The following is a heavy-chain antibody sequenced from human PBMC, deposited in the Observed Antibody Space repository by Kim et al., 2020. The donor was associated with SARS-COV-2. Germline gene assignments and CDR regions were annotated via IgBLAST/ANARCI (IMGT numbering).Heavy chain of an antibody. V-gene: IGHV1-3*01. CDR2: INAGNGNT. D-gene: IGHD6-13*01. Sequence: ASVKVSCKASGYTFTSYAMHWVRQAPGQRLEWMGWINAGNGNTKYSQKFQGRVTITRDTSASTAYMELSSLRSEDTAVYYCARERRYSSSEENWFDPWGQGTLVTVSS. J-gene: IGHJ5*02. CDR1: GYTFTSYA. CDR3: ARERRYSSSEENWFDP.